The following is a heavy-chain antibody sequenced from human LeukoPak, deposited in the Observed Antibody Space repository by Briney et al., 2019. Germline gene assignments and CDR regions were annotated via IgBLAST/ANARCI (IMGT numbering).Heavy chain of an antibody. D-gene: IGHD3-22*01. V-gene: IGHV4-30-2*01. J-gene: IGHJ4*02. CDR3: ARGPYYYDSSGLFDY. CDR1: GGSISSGGYY. CDR2: IYHSGST. Sequence: SETLSLTCTVSGGSISSGGYYWSWIRQPLGKGLEWIGYIYHSGSTYYNPSLKSRVTISVDRSKNQFSLKLSSVTAADTAVYYCARGPYYYDSSGLFDYWGQGTLVTVSS.